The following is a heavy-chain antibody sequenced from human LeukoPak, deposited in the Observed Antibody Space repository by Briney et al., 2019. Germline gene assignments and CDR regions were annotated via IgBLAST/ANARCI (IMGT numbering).Heavy chain of an antibody. CDR3: ARAPTYSGFDY. J-gene: IGHJ4*02. D-gene: IGHD1-26*01. CDR2: ISSSSSYI. V-gene: IGHV3-21*01. CDR1: GFTFSSYS. Sequence: KSGGSLRLSCAASGFTFSSYSMNWVRQTPGKGLEWVSSISSSSSYIYYADSVKGRFTISRDNAKNSLFLQMNSLRAEDTAVYYCARAPTYSGFDYWGQGTLVTVSS.